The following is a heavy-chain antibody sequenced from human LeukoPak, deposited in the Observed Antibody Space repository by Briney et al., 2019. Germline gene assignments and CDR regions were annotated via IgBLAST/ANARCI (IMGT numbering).Heavy chain of an antibody. V-gene: IGHV4-34*01. J-gene: IGHJ3*02. Sequence: SETLSLTCAVYGGSFSGYYWSWIRQPPGKGLEWIGEINHSGSTNYNPSLKSRVTISVDTSKNQFSLKLSSVTAADTAVYYCASDRSTNCCDGFDIWGQGTMVTVSS. CDR2: INHSGST. D-gene: IGHD2-2*01. CDR1: GGSFSGYY. CDR3: ASDRSTNCCDGFDI.